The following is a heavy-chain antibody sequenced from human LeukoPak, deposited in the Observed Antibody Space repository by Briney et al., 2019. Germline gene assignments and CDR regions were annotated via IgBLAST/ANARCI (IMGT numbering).Heavy chain of an antibody. CDR1: GFSLSTSGVG. J-gene: IGHJ4*02. D-gene: IGHD3-10*01. CDR2: IYWDDDK. Sequence: SGPTLVKPTQPLTLTCTFSGFSLSTSGVGVGWIRQPPGKALEWLALIYWDDDKRYIPSLKSRLTITKDTPKNQVVLTMTNMDPGDTATYYCAPRPPMVRGVPFDYWGQGTLVTVSS. CDR3: APRPPMVRGVPFDY. V-gene: IGHV2-5*02.